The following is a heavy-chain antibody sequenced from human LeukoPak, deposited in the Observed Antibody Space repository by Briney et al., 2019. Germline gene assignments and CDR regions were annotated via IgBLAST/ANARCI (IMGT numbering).Heavy chain of an antibody. D-gene: IGHD3-10*01. CDR1: GFIFSDYG. CDR3: AKITMVRGAGAFDI. J-gene: IGHJ3*02. Sequence: GGSLRLSCAASGFIFSDYGMHWVRQAPGKGLEWVAFTRYDGSSQYYADSVKGRFTISRDNSKNTLYLQMNSLRAEDTAVYYCAKITMVRGAGAFDIWGQGTMVTVSS. V-gene: IGHV3-30*02. CDR2: TRYDGSSQ.